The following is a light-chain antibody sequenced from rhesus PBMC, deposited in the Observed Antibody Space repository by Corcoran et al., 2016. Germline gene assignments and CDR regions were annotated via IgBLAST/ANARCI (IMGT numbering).Light chain of an antibody. CDR2: RAS. J-gene: IGKJ2*01. CDR1: QGISNW. V-gene: IGKV1-69*01. CDR3: QQHDNSPYS. Sequence: DIQMTQSPSSLSASVGDRVTITCRARQGISNWLAWYQQKPGKAPKLLIYRASNLETGVPSRFRGSGSRTDFTLTISRLQPEDIATYYCQQHDNSPYSFGQGTKVEIK.